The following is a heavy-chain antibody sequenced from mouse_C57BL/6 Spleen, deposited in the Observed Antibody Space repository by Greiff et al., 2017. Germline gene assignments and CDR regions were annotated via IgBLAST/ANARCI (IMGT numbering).Heavy chain of an antibody. Sequence: DVQLQESGPGMVKPSQSLSLTCTVTGYSITSGYDWHWLRHFPGNKLEWMGYISYSGSTNYNPSLKSRISITHDTSKNHFFLKLNSVTTEDTATYYCARGYDYDVMDYWGQGTSVTVSS. CDR3: ARGYDYDVMDY. D-gene: IGHD2-4*01. CDR2: ISYSGST. V-gene: IGHV3-1*01. CDR1: GYSITSGYD. J-gene: IGHJ4*01.